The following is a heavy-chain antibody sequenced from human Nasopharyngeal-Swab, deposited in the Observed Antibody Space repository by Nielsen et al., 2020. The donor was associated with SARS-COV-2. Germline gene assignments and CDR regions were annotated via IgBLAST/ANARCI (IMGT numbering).Heavy chain of an antibody. CDR3: ARVGPSSDYFDY. J-gene: IGHJ4*02. Sequence: SETLSLTCTASGGSISSSSYYWGWIRQPPGKGLEWIGSIYYSGSTYYNPSLKSRVTISVDTSKNQFSLKLSSVTAADTAVYYCARVGPSSDYFDYWGQGTLVTVSS. CDR1: GGSISSSSYY. V-gene: IGHV4-39*01. D-gene: IGHD6-6*01. CDR2: IYYSGST.